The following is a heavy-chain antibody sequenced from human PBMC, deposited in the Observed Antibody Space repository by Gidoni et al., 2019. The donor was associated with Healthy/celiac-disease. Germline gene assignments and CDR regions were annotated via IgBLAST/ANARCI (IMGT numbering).Heavy chain of an antibody. Sequence: QVQLQESGPGLVKPSETMSLTCTVSGRSISSHYWSWIRQPPGKGLEWIGYIYYSGSTNYNPSLKSRVTISVDTTKNQYSLKLSAVTAADTAVYYCAGFDILTGYPTYYYYGMDVWGQGTTVTVSS. CDR2: IYYSGST. CDR3: AGFDILTGYPTYYYYGMDV. V-gene: IGHV4-59*11. J-gene: IGHJ6*02. CDR1: GRSISSHY. D-gene: IGHD3-9*01.